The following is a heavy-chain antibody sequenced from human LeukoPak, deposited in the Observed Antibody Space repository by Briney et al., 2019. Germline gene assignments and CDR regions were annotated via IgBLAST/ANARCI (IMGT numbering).Heavy chain of an antibody. CDR2: INPNSGDT. J-gene: IGHJ4*02. CDR1: GYTFIGYQ. D-gene: IGHD3-9*01. Sequence: ASVKVSCEASGYTFIGYQIHWVRQAPGQGPEWMGCINPNSGDTTYAQTFQGRVTMTRDTSIRTAYMELSRLTSDDTAVYFCARDRYIADYWGQGTLVTVSS. V-gene: IGHV1-2*02. CDR3: ARDRYIADY.